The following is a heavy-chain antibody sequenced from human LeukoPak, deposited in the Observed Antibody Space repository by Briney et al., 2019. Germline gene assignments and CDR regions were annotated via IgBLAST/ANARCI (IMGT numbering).Heavy chain of an antibody. V-gene: IGHV3-23*01. Sequence: GGSLRLSCAASGFTFSSYAMSWVRQAPGKGLEWVSAISGSGGSTYYADSVKGRFTISRDNSKNTLYLQMNSLRAEDTAVYYCAGGPTYCSGGSCYSIRGAPKLYYFDYWGQGTLVTVSS. J-gene: IGHJ4*02. CDR2: ISGSGGST. D-gene: IGHD2-15*01. CDR1: GFTFSSYA. CDR3: AGGPTYCSGGSCYSIRGAPKLYYFDY.